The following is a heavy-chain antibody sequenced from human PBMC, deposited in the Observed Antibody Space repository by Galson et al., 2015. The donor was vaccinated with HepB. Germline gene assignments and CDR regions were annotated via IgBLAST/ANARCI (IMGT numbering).Heavy chain of an antibody. CDR3: VKDRTVAAAAGPFDC. J-gene: IGHJ4*02. V-gene: IGHV3-64D*06. CDR2: ITNSGGIT. D-gene: IGHD6-13*01. CDR1: GFIFSRYA. Sequence: SLRLSCAASGFIFSRYAMYWVRQAPGRGLEFLSTITNSGGITYYADSVKGRFTIPRDNSKNTLYLQMSSLRTEDTAIYFCVKDRTVAAAAGPFDCWGQGALVSVSS.